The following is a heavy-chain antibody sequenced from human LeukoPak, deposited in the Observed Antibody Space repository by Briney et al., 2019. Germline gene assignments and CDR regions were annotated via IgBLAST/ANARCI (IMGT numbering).Heavy chain of an antibody. CDR3: ARAMKTTVTTNYAFYI. V-gene: IGHV1-2*02. D-gene: IGHD4-17*01. CDR1: GYTFTGYY. J-gene: IGHJ3*02. CDR2: INPNSGGT. Sequence: GASVKVSCKASGYTFTGYYMHWVRQAPGQGLEWMGWINPNSGGTNYAQKFQGRVTMTRDTSISTAYMELSRLRSDDTAVYYCARAMKTTVTTNYAFYIWGQGTMVTVSS.